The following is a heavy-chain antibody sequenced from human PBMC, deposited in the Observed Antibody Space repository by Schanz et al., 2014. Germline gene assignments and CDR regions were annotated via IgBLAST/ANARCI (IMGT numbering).Heavy chain of an antibody. Sequence: QVRLVESGGGVVQPGGSLRLSCAASGFAVDNYYMSCVRQAPGRGLEWVSYVSRSTPDIYYADSVKGRFTISRDNSKNSLYLQMNSLRAEDTAVYYCARIGGSVFDYWAQGTLVTVSS. CDR2: VSRSTPDI. CDR3: ARIGGSVFDY. V-gene: IGHV3-11*01. J-gene: IGHJ4*02. D-gene: IGHD3-10*01. CDR1: GFAVDNYY.